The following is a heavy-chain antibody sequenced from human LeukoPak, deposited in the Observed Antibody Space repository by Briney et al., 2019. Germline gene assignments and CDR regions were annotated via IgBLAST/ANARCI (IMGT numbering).Heavy chain of an antibody. D-gene: IGHD3-22*01. CDR2: SFYSGST. Sequence: SETLSLTCSVSGDSMNSYYWSWIRQPPGKGLEWIGYSFYSGSTNYNPSLKSRVTISVDTSKKQFSLKLSSLTAADTAVYYCARQYGSSGSPLDYWGQGTLVTVSS. CDR3: ARQYGSSGSPLDY. J-gene: IGHJ4*02. CDR1: GDSMNSYY. V-gene: IGHV4-59*01.